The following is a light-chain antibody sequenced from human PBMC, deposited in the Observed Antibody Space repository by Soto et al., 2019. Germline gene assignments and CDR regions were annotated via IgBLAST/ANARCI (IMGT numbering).Light chain of an antibody. CDR2: AAS. J-gene: IGKJ1*01. Sequence: DIQMTQSPSSLSASAEDRVIITSRASQSISNHLNWYQQKPGKAPKLLIFAASSLQSGVPSRFSGSRSGPDFTLTISSLQPEDFATYYCQQSYSSPPTFGQGTKVDIK. CDR3: QQSYSSPPT. V-gene: IGKV1-39*01. CDR1: QSISNH.